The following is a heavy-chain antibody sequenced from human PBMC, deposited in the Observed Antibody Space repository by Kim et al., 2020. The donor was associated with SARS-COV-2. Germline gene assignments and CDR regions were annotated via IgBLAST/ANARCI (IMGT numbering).Heavy chain of an antibody. CDR1: GGSFSDYY. Sequence: SETLSLTCAVYGGSFSDYYWTWIRQSPGMGLKWIADIDHSGSTNSNPSLKSRVSISVDTSKNQFSLRLTSVTAADSSVYYCARGRKPYYDTSVYYTYEYYGMDVWGQGTTVTVS. CDR3: ARGRKPYYDTSVYYTYEYYGMDV. J-gene: IGHJ6*02. CDR2: IDHSGST. D-gene: IGHD3-22*01. V-gene: IGHV4-34*01.